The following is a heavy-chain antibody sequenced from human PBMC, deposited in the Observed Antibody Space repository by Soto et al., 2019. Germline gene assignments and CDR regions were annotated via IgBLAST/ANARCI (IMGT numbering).Heavy chain of an antibody. V-gene: IGHV6-1*01. CDR2: TYYRSKWYN. J-gene: IGHJ6*02. CDR1: GDSVSSNSAA. Sequence: PSQTLSLTCVISGDSVSSNSAAWNWTRQSPSRGLEWLGRTYYRSKWYNDYAVSVKSRITINPDTSKNQFSLQLNSVTPEDTAVYYCARVKARYCSGGSCYSSLYYYGMDVWGQGTTVTVSS. D-gene: IGHD2-15*01. CDR3: ARVKARYCSGGSCYSSLYYYGMDV.